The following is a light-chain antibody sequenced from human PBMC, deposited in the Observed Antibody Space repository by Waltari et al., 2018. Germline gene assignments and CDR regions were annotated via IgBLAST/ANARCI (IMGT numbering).Light chain of an antibody. Sequence: CTGTSSDVGGYNYVSWYQQHPGKAPKLMIYDVSKRPSGVSNRFSGSKSGNTASLTISGLQAEDEADYYCCSYAGSSTYVVFGGGTKLTVL. V-gene: IGLV2-23*02. CDR2: DVS. J-gene: IGLJ2*01. CDR1: SSDVGGYNY. CDR3: CSYAGSSTYVV.